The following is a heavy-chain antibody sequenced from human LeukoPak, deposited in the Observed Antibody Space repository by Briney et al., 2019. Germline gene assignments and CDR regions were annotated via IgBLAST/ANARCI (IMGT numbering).Heavy chain of an antibody. Sequence: ASVKVSCKASGGTFSSYAINWVQQAPGQGLEWMGGIIPIFGTANYAQKFQGRVTITTDESTSTAYMELSSLRSEDTAVYYCARLFARGGEISGSYFYYWGQGTLVTVSS. CDR1: GGTFSSYA. D-gene: IGHD1-26*01. V-gene: IGHV1-69*05. CDR2: IIPIFGTA. CDR3: ARLFARGGEISGSYFYY. J-gene: IGHJ4*02.